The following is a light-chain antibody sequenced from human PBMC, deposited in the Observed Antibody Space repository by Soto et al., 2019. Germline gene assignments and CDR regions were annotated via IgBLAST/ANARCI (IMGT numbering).Light chain of an antibody. J-gene: IGKJ1*01. CDR1: QSIINW. CDR3: RQFNNNWT. CDR2: KGS. Sequence: DLQMTQSPSTLSASVGDRVTITCRASQSIINWLAWYQQKPGKAPKLLISKGSTLESGVPSRFSGSGSGTEFTLTISSLQPDDFATYYCRQFNNNWTFGQGTKVEIK. V-gene: IGKV1-5*03.